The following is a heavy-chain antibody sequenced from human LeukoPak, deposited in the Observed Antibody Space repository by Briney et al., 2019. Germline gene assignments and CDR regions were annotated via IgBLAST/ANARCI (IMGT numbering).Heavy chain of an antibody. J-gene: IGHJ4*02. Sequence: GRSPRLSCAASGFTFDDYAMHWVRQAPGKGLEWVSGISWNSGSIGYADSVKGRFTISRDNAKNSLYLQMNSLRAEDTALYYCAKCGDCTNGVCNDYWGQGTLVTVSS. V-gene: IGHV3-9*01. CDR2: ISWNSGSI. CDR1: GFTFDDYA. D-gene: IGHD2-8*01. CDR3: AKCGDCTNGVCNDY.